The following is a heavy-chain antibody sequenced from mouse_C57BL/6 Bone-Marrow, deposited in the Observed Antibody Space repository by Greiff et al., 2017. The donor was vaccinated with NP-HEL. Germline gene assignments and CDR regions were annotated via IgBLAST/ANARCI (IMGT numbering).Heavy chain of an antibody. CDR1: GFTFSSYA. V-gene: IGHV5-4*01. J-gene: IGHJ1*03. Sequence: EVKVVESGGGLVKPGGSLKLSCAASGFTFSSYAMSWVRQTPEKRLEWVATISDGGSYTYYPDNVKGRFTISRDNAKNNLYLQMSHLKSEDTAMYYCARDQHYGSSDWYFDVWGTGTTVTVSS. CDR2: ISDGGSYT. CDR3: ARDQHYGSSDWYFDV. D-gene: IGHD1-1*01.